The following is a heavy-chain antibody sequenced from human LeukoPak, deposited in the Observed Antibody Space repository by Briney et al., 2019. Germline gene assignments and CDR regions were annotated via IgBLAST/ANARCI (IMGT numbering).Heavy chain of an antibody. CDR1: GYSFTSYW. CDR2: IYPGDSDT. V-gene: IGHV5-51*01. D-gene: IGHD2-2*01. CDR3: ARWGGPKRNNYCSSTSCITGYAFDI. Sequence: GESLKISCKGSGYSFTSYWIGWVRQMPGKGLEWMGIIYPGDSDTRYSPSFQGQVTISADKSISTAYLQWSSLKASDTAMYYCARWGGPKRNNYCSSTSCITGYAFDIWGQGTMVTVSS. J-gene: IGHJ3*02.